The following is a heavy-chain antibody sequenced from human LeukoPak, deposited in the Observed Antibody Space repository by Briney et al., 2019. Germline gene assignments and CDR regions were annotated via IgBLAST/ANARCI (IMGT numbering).Heavy chain of an antibody. CDR3: AIRGPDYCFTH. CDR2: VSTRGDDT. J-gene: IGHJ4*02. CDR1: GFTFSNYV. D-gene: IGHD4-11*01. Sequence: GGSLRLSCAASGFTFSNYVMNWVRLVPGKGLDWVSTVSTRGDDTYYADSVKGRFAISRDNSKNTLFLHMNSLRAEDTAIYYCAIRGPDYCFTHWGQGTLVTVSS. V-gene: IGHV3-23*01.